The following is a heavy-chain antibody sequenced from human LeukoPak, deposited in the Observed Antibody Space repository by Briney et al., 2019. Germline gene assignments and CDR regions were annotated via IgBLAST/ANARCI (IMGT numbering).Heavy chain of an antibody. Sequence: SETLSLTCAVYGGSFSGYYWSWIRQPPGKGLEWIGEINHGGSTNYNPSLKSRITMSVDTSKNQFSLKLSSVTAADTAVYYCARDNDMGFDYWGQGTLVTVSS. CDR1: GGSFSGYY. J-gene: IGHJ4*02. V-gene: IGHV4-34*01. D-gene: IGHD3-9*01. CDR3: ARDNDMGFDY. CDR2: INHGGST.